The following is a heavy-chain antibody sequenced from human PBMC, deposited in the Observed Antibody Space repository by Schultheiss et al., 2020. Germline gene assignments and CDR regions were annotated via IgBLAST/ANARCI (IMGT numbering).Heavy chain of an antibody. Sequence: SETLSLTCTVSGGSISSGDYYWSWIRQPPGKGLEWIGEIYHSGSTNYNPSLKSRITISVDTSKNQFSLQLNSVTPEDTAVYYCARGVARYYFDYLGQGSLVTVSS. D-gene: IGHD2-15*01. V-gene: IGHV4-30-4*08. CDR1: GGSISSGDYY. J-gene: IGHJ4*02. CDR3: ARGVARYYFDY. CDR2: IYHSGST.